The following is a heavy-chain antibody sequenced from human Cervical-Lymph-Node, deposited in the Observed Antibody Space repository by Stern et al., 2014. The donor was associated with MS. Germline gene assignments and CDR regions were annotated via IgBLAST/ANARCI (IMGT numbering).Heavy chain of an antibody. Sequence: QVTLRESGPALVKPTQTLTLTCALSGFSLNSAGVGVGWIRQPPGKALEGRAVVYLGDDKRHSPSLKTRHNIHNDASKNHVVLTLTNMDPVDTGTYYCAARGGFCGGGSCSSAGFDFWGQGTTVTVSS. CDR1: GFSLNSAGVG. D-gene: IGHD2-15*01. J-gene: IGHJ3*01. CDR3: AARGGFCGGGSCSSAGFDF. V-gene: IGHV2-5*02. CDR2: VYLGDDK.